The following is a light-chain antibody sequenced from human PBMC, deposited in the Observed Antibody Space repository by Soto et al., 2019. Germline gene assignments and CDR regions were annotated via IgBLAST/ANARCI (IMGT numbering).Light chain of an antibody. J-gene: IGKJ5*01. CDR2: LGS. CDR3: MQALQTPIT. V-gene: IGKV2-28*01. CDR1: QSLLYGNGHNY. Sequence: DIVMAQSPLSLPVTPGEPASISCRSSQSLLYGNGHNYLNWYLQKAGQSPQVLIYLGSNRASGVPDRLSASGSGTDFTLKISRVEAEDVGIYYYMQALQTPITIGQGTRLEIK.